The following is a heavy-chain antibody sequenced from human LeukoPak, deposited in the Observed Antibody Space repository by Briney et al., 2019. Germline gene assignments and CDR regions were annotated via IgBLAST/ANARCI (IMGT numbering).Heavy chain of an antibody. D-gene: IGHD3-22*01. CDR1: GGSFSGYY. J-gene: IGHJ4*02. CDR2: INHSGST. V-gene: IGHV4-34*01. CDR3: ARGRRCYDSSGYYYYFDY. Sequence: SETLSLTCAVYGGSFSGYYWSWIRQPPGKGLEWIGEINHSGSTNYNPSLKSRVTISVDTSKNQFSLKLSSVTAADTAVYYCARGRRCYDSSGYYYYFDYWGQGTLVTVSS.